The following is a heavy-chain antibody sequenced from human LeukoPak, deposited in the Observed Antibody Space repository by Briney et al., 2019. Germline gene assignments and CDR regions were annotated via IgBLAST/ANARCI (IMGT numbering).Heavy chain of an antibody. CDR3: ARRRILTSSYYYYYYMDV. CDR1: GGSFTNYY. D-gene: IGHD3-9*01. V-gene: IGHV4-4*09. J-gene: IGHJ6*03. CDR2: IYTSGST. Sequence: SETLSLTCSVSGGSFTNYYWSWIRQPPGKELEWVGYIYTSGSTNYNSSLKSRVTTSLDTSKNQFSLKLGSVTAADTAVYYCARRRILTSSYYYYYYMDVWGKGTTVTVSS.